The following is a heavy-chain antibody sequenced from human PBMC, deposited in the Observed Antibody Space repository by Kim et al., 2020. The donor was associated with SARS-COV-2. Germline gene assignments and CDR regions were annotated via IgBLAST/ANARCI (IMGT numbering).Heavy chain of an antibody. D-gene: IGHD2-15*01. J-gene: IGHJ4*01. CDR1: GFTFSSYA. Sequence: GGSLRLSCAASGFTFSSYAMHWVRQAPGKGLEWVAVISYDGSNKYYADSVKGRFTISRDNSKNTLYLQMNSLRAEDTAVYYCARWPTKDELLYCPIDYWGHVPLLTLSS. CDR2: ISYDGSNK. CDR3: ARWPTKDELLYCPIDY. V-gene: IGHV3-30*04.